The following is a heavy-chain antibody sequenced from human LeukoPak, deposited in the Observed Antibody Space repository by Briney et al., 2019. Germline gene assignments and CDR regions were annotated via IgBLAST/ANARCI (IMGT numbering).Heavy chain of an antibody. V-gene: IGHV3-7*04. CDR2: IKQDGSEK. CDR3: ARATGGDAFDI. J-gene: IGHJ3*02. D-gene: IGHD1-14*01. CDR1: GFTFSSYW. Sequence: GGPLRLSCAVSGFTFSSYWMTWVRQAPGKGLEWVANIKQDGSEKYYVDSVKGRFTISRDNAKSSLYLQMNSLRAEDTAVYYCARATGGDAFDIWGQGTMVTVSS.